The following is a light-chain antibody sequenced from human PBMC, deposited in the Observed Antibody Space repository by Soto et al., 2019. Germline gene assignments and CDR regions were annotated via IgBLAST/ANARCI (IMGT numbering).Light chain of an antibody. CDR2: EAS. CDR3: QQYNGYWT. CDR1: QSISDS. V-gene: IGKV1-5*03. J-gene: IGKJ1*01. Sequence: DIQMTQSPSTLSASVGDRVTITCRASQSISDSLAWYQQKPGKAPKLLIYEASNLKSGVPSRFSGSGSGTEYTLTISSVQPDDFASYYCQQYNGYWTFGQGTKVEIK.